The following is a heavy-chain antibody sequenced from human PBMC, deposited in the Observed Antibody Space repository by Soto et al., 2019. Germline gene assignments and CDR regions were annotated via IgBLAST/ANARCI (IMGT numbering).Heavy chain of an antibody. CDR3: ARAGPRAGYYDFWSGSLDFDY. J-gene: IGHJ4*02. V-gene: IGHV3-7*01. D-gene: IGHD3-3*01. Sequence: GGSLRLSCAASGFTFSSYWMSWVRQAPGKGLEWVANIKQDGSEKYYVDSVKGRFTISRDNAKNSLYLQMNSLRAEDTAVYYCARAGPRAGYYDFWSGSLDFDYWGQGTLVTVSS. CDR1: GFTFSSYW. CDR2: IKQDGSEK.